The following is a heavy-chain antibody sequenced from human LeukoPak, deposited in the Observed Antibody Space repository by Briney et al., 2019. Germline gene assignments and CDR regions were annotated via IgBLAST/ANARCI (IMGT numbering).Heavy chain of an antibody. D-gene: IGHD3-22*01. V-gene: IGHV3-23*01. Sequence: GGSLRLSCAASGFTFSSYAMSWVRQAPGKGLEWVSAISDSGGSTYYADSVKGRFTISRDNSKNTLYLQMNSLRAEDTAVYYCANLAQPYYYDSSGYYYIYWGQGTLVTVSS. CDR2: ISDSGGST. CDR1: GFTFSSYA. J-gene: IGHJ4*02. CDR3: ANLAQPYYYDSSGYYYIY.